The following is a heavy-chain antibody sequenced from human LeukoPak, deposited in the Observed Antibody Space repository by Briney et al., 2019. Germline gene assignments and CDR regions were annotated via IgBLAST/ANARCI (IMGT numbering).Heavy chain of an antibody. CDR3: ARATIFGVVWWFDP. D-gene: IGHD3-3*01. V-gene: IGHV4-59*01. CDR1: GGSISSYY. CDR2: IYYSGST. Sequence: SETLSPTCTVSGGSISSYYWSWIRQPPGKGLEWIGYIYYSGSTNYNPSLKSRVTISVDTSKNQFSLKLSCVTAADTAVYYCARATIFGVVWWFDPWGQGTLVTVSS. J-gene: IGHJ5*02.